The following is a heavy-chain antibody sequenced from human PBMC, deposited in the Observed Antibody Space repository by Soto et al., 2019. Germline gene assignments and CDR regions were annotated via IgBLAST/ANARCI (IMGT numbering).Heavy chain of an antibody. J-gene: IGHJ6*03. CDR2: IIPILGIA. V-gene: IGHV1-69*02. D-gene: IGHD3-10*01. CDR1: GGTFSSYT. Sequence: ASVKVSCKASGGTFSSYTISWVRQAPGQGLEWMGRIIPILGIANYAQKFQGRVTITADKSTSTAYMELSSLRSEDTAVYYCAGTETYYYGPDMRYYYYMDVWGKGTTVTVSS. CDR3: AGTETYYYGPDMRYYYYMDV.